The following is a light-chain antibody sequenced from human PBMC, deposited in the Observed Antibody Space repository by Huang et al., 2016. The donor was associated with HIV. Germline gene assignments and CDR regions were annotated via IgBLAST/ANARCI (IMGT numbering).Light chain of an antibody. V-gene: IGKV3-11*01. CDR2: DAS. CDR3: QQRSNWRT. CDR1: QSVSSD. Sequence: EIVLTQSPATLSLSPGERATLSCRASQSVSSDLAWYQQKPCQAPRLLIYDASNRATGIPARFSGSGSGTDFTLTISSLEPEDFAVYYCQQRSNWRTFGQGTRLEIK. J-gene: IGKJ5*01.